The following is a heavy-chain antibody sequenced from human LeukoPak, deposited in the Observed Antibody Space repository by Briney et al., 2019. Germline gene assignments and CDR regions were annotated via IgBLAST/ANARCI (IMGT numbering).Heavy chain of an antibody. V-gene: IGHV1-2*02. CDR2: INPNSGGT. CDR1: GYTFTGYY. Sequence: ASVKVSCKASGYTFTGYYMHWVRQAPGQGLEWMGWINPNSGGTNYAQKFQGRVTMTRDTSISTAYMELSRLRSDDTAVYYCARYSSTSPYYFDYWGQGTLVTVSS. CDR3: ARYSSTSPYYFDY. D-gene: IGHD2-2*01. J-gene: IGHJ4*02.